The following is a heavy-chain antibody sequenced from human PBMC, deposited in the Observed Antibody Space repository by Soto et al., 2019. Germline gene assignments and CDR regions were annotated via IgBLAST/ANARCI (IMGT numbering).Heavy chain of an antibody. CDR1: GSTFSSYA. J-gene: IGHJ6*02. V-gene: IGHV1-69*06. CDR3: ASGLKGQYYRGMYV. CDR2: IIPIFGTA. Sequence: AVKLSCKASGSTFSSYAISGVRQAPGQGLEWMGGIIPIFGTANYAQKFQGRVTITADKSTSTAYMELSSLRSEDTAVYYCASGLKGQYYRGMYVWSQ.